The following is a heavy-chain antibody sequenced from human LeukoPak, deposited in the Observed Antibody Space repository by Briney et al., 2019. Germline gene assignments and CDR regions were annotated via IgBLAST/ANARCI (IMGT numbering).Heavy chain of an antibody. CDR3: ARDQGYYDSSGSTRGASFDI. CDR2: INPNSGGT. Sequence: ASVKVSCKASGYTFTGYYMHWVRQAPGQGLEWMGWINPNSGGTNYAQKFQDRVTMTRDTSISTAYMELSRLRSDDTAVYYCARDQGYYDSSGSTRGASFDIWGQGTMVTVSS. J-gene: IGHJ3*02. V-gene: IGHV1-2*02. D-gene: IGHD3-22*01. CDR1: GYTFTGYY.